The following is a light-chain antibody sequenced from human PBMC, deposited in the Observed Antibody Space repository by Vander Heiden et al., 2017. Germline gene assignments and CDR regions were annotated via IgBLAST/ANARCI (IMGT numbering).Light chain of an antibody. CDR3: QQSNITPRT. CDR1: QSIATY. Sequence: IQMTQSPSSLSASVADRVTITCRASQSIATYLNWYQQKPGKAPKLLIYVASSLQSGVPSRFSGSGSGTYFTLTISSLQPEDFATYYCQQSNITPRTFGQGTKVEIK. CDR2: VAS. V-gene: IGKV1-39*01. J-gene: IGKJ1*01.